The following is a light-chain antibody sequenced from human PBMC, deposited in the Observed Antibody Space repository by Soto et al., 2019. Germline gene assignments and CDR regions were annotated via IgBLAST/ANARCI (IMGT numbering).Light chain of an antibody. J-gene: IGKJ5*01. CDR1: QSLSSN. Sequence: EIVMTQSPATLSVSPGERVTISCRASQSLSSNLAWYQQKPGQAPRLLIYGASTRATDIPARFSGSGSGTEFTLTISSLQSEDFAVYFCQQYNNWPLACGQGTRREIK. CDR2: GAS. V-gene: IGKV3-15*01. CDR3: QQYNNWPLA.